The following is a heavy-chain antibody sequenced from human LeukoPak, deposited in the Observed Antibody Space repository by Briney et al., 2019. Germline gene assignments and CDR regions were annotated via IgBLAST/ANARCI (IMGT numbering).Heavy chain of an antibody. Sequence: PGGSLRLSCAASGFTFSSYEMNWVRQAPGKGLEWVSYISSSGSTIYYADSVKGRFTISRDNAKNSLYLQMNSLRAEDTAVYYCAGVVPTTKWAVDYWGQGTLVTVSS. CDR3: AGVVPTTKWAVDY. CDR2: ISSSGSTI. CDR1: GFTFSSYE. J-gene: IGHJ4*02. D-gene: IGHD2-2*01. V-gene: IGHV3-48*03.